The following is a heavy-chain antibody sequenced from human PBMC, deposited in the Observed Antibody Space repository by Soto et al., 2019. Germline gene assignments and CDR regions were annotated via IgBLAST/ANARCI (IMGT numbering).Heavy chain of an antibody. CDR3: ARGLPAARNDY. Sequence: SETLSLTWTVSAGSISSYYCSCIRQPPGKGLEWIGYIYYSGSTNYNPSLKSRVTISVDTSKNQFSLKLSSVTAADTAVYYCARGLPAARNDYWGQGTLVTV. J-gene: IGHJ4*02. CDR1: AGSISSYY. V-gene: IGHV4-59*08. CDR2: IYYSGST. D-gene: IGHD6-13*01.